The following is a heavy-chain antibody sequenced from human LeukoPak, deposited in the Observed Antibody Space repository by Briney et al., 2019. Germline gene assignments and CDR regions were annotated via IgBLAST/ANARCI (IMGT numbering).Heavy chain of an antibody. CDR2: IYYSGST. Sequence: PSETLSLTCTVSGGSISSSSYYWSWIRQPPGKGLEWIGYIYYSGSTNYNPSLKSRVTISVDTSKNQFSLKLSSVTAADTAVYYCAVGPFDYDILTGYYSDWGQGTLVTVSS. D-gene: IGHD3-9*01. V-gene: IGHV4-61*01. CDR1: GGSISSSSYY. J-gene: IGHJ4*02. CDR3: AVGPFDYDILTGYYSD.